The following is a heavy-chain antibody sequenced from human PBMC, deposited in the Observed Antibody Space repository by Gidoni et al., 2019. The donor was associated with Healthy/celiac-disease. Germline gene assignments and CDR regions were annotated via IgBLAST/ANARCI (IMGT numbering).Heavy chain of an antibody. Sequence: EVQLVQSGAEVKKPGESLRISCKGSGYRFTSSWISWVRQMPGKGLEWMGRIDPSDSYTNYSPYFQGHVTISADKAISTAYLQWSSLKASDTAMYYGARRAHVRAAHFSVPFFDYWGQGTLVTVSS. J-gene: IGHJ4*02. D-gene: IGHD3-3*02. V-gene: IGHV5-10-1*03. CDR1: GYRFTSSW. CDR2: IDPSDSYT. CDR3: ARRAHVRAAHFSVPFFDY.